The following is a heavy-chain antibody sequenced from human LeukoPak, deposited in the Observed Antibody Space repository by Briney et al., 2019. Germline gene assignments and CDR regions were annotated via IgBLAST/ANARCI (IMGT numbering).Heavy chain of an antibody. CDR2: TYYRSKWYN. Sequence: SQTLSLTCAISGDSVSSNSAAWNWIRQSPSRGLEWLGRTYYRSKWYNDYAVSVKSRITINPDTSKNQFSLQLNSVTPEDTAVYYCAREYSSGWYIGGYFDYWGQGTLVTVSS. J-gene: IGHJ4*02. CDR1: GDSVSSNSAA. V-gene: IGHV6-1*01. CDR3: AREYSSGWYIGGYFDY. D-gene: IGHD6-19*01.